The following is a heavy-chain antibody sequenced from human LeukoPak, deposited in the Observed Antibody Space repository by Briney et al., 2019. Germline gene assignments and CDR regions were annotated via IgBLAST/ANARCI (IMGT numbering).Heavy chain of an antibody. D-gene: IGHD6-6*01. V-gene: IGHV3-48*01. CDR1: GFTFSSFG. J-gene: IGHJ4*02. CDR2: ISISSSTI. CDR3: ARGFSSSSALDY. Sequence: GALRLSCAASGFTFSSFGMNWVRQAPGKGLEWISYISISSSTIYYADSVKGRFTISRDNAKNSLYLQMNSLRAQDTAVYYCARGFSSSSALDYWGQGTLVTVSS.